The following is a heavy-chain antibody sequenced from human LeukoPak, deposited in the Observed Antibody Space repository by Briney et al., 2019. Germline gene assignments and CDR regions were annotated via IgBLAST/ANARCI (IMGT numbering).Heavy chain of an antibody. V-gene: IGHV3-15*01. D-gene: IGHD3-22*01. CDR3: AKGQWGAYYYDSSGWT. J-gene: IGHJ5*02. CDR1: GFTFSNAW. CDR2: IKSKFDGGTT. Sequence: GGSLRLSCAASGFTFSNAWMSWVRQAPGKGLDWVGRIKSKFDGGTTDYAAPVKGRFTISRDDSENTLYLEMNSLRAEDTAVYYCAKGQWGAYYYDSSGWTWGQGTLVTVSS.